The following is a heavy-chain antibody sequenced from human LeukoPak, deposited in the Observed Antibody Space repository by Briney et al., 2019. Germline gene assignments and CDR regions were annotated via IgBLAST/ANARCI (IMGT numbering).Heavy chain of an antibody. J-gene: IGHJ4*02. Sequence: PGGSLRLSCAASGFTFSDYAMSWVRQAPGKGLEWVSTISASGISTYYADSVKGRFTTSRDNSKNTLYLQMNRLRAEDTAIYYCARDSYSSSWYYFDYWGQGTLVTVSS. V-gene: IGHV3-23*01. CDR2: ISASGIST. D-gene: IGHD6-13*01. CDR1: GFTFSDYA. CDR3: ARDSYSSSWYYFDY.